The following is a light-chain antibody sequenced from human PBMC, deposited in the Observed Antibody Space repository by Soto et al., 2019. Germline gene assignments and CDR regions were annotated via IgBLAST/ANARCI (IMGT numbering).Light chain of an antibody. CDR3: QQYGPSPPSP. V-gene: IGKV3-20*01. Sequence: EIVLTQSPVTLSLSPGERATLSCRASQSVSSSNLAWYQQKTGQAPRLLIYGTSSRATGIPDRFSGSGSGTDFTLNISRLEPEDFAVYYCQQYGPSPPSPFGQGTKLEIK. J-gene: IGKJ2*01. CDR2: GTS. CDR1: QSVSSSN.